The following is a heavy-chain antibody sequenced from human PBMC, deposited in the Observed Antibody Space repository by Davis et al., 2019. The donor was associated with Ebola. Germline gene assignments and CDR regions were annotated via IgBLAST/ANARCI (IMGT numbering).Heavy chain of an antibody. CDR2: IYPGDSDT. CDR3: ARQEAIAVAGTHYYYYMDV. V-gene: IGHV5-51*01. D-gene: IGHD6-19*01. Sequence: GESLKTSCKGSGYSFTSYWIGWVRQMPGKGLEWMGIIYPGDSDTRYSPSFQGQVTISADKSISTAYLQWSSLKASDTAMYYCARQEAIAVAGTHYYYYMDVWGKGTTVTVSS. J-gene: IGHJ6*03. CDR1: GYSFTSYW.